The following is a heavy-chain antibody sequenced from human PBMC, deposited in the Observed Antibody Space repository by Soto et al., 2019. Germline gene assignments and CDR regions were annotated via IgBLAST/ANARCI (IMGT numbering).Heavy chain of an antibody. V-gene: IGHV1-2*02. D-gene: IGHD6-25*01. Sequence: ASVKVSCKTSGYSFTDYFIHWVRQAPGQGLEWMGSITPNSGNTDSAQRFQGRVILTRDTSLNTAFMELTRLTYDDTAIYYCARHRHRSGCDYFDYWGPGTLVTVSS. CDR2: ITPNSGNT. CDR1: GYSFTDYF. J-gene: IGHJ4*02. CDR3: ARHRHRSGCDYFDY.